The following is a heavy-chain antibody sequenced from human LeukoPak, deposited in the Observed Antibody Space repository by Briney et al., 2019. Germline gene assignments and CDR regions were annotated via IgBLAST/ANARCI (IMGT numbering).Heavy chain of an antibody. Sequence: SETLSLTCTVSGGSISSYYWSWIRQPPGKGLEWIGYIYYSGSTNHNPSLKSRVTISVDTSKNQFSLKLSSLTAADTAVYYCARGLDYCGSGPYYFDYWGQGTLVTVSS. D-gene: IGHD3-10*01. CDR1: GGSISSYY. CDR3: ARGLDYCGSGPYYFDY. J-gene: IGHJ4*02. CDR2: IYYSGST. V-gene: IGHV4-59*01.